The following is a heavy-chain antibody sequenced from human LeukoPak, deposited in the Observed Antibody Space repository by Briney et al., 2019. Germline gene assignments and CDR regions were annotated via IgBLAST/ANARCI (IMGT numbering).Heavy chain of an antibody. J-gene: IGHJ4*02. CDR3: ATITNQWLDPFDF. Sequence: SETLSLTCTLSGGSISSSRYYWGWIRRPPGKGLPWIGSIYYRVNTYYNPSLKSRVTISVDTYKNQFSLNLTSVTAADTAVYYCATITNQWLDPFDFWGQGTLVTVSS. CDR2: IYYRVNT. CDR1: GGSISSSRYY. D-gene: IGHD6-19*01. V-gene: IGHV4-39*01.